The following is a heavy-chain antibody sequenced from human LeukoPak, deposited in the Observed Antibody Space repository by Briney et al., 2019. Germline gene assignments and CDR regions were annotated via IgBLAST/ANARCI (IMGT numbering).Heavy chain of an antibody. Sequence: SETLSLTCTVSVGSIYYYYWSWIRQPPGKGLEWIGYTYASGGTKYNPSLESRVTISVDTSKNQFSLNLGSVTAADTGVFDCARHGKGGSYYYAFEIWGQGTMVTVSS. CDR3: ARHGKGGSYYYAFEI. CDR1: VGSIYYYY. D-gene: IGHD1-26*01. V-gene: IGHV4-4*09. J-gene: IGHJ3*02. CDR2: TYASGGT.